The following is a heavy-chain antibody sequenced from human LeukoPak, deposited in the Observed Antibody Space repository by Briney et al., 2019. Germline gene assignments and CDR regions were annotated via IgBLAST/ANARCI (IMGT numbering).Heavy chain of an antibody. CDR1: GDSMSSGGYY. CDR2: IYYSGST. V-gene: IGHV4-31*03. Sequence: SQTLSLTCTVSGDSMSSGGYYWSWIRQHPGKGLEWIGYIYYSGSTYYNPFLKSRVTISVDTSKNQFSLKLSSVTAADTAVYYCARGSAGYSYMDVWGKGTTVTVSS. J-gene: IGHJ6*03. CDR3: ARGSAGYSYMDV. D-gene: IGHD3-16*02.